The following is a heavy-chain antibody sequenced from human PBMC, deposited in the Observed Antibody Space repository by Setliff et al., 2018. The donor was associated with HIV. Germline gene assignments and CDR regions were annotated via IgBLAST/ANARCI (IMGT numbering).Heavy chain of an antibody. Sequence: TSETLSLTCTVSGGSISSYYWSWIRQPPGKGLEWIGYIYYSGSTNYKPSLKSRVSISVDTSKNQFSLKLSSVTAADTAVYYCARGYSSSWYDSWGQGTLVTVSS. CDR2: IYYSGST. CDR1: GGSISSYY. D-gene: IGHD6-13*01. J-gene: IGHJ5*01. CDR3: ARGYSSSWYDS. V-gene: IGHV4-59*01.